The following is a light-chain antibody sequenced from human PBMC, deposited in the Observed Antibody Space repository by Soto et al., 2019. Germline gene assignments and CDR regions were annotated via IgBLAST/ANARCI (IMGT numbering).Light chain of an antibody. CDR3: QQRSNWPPAT. CDR2: DAS. Sequence: EIVLTQSPATLSLSPGERATLSCRASQSVNSYLAWYQQTPGQAPRLLIYDASNRATGIPARFSGSGSGTDFTLTISSLEPEDFAVYYCQQRSNWPPATFGQGTKLEIK. CDR1: QSVNSY. V-gene: IGKV3-11*01. J-gene: IGKJ2*01.